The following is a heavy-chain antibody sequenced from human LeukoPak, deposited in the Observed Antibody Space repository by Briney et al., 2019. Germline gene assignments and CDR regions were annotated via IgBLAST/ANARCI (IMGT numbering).Heavy chain of an antibody. CDR1: GFTSSSYW. J-gene: IGHJ4*02. CDR2: INQDGSEK. V-gene: IGHV3-7*01. Sequence: PGGSLGLSCAGSGFTSSSYWMTWVSQAPGKGLEWVANINQDGSEKYYVDSVKGRFTISRDNAKNSLYLQMNSLRAEDTAVYYCARARRRTTVETAHYFDYWGQGTLVTVSS. D-gene: IGHD4-17*01. CDR3: ARARRRTTVETAHYFDY.